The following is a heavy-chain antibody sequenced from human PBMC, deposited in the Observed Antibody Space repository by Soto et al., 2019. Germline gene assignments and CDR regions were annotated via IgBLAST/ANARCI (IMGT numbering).Heavy chain of an antibody. CDR2: ISSSSTSI. Sequence: PGGSLRLSCAASGFTFSDYYMSWIRQTPGKGLEWISYISSSSTSIYYADSVRGRFTISRDNAKNSLFLQMNTLRAEDTAVYYCARSPVPAAMVTDYWGQGTLVTVSS. CDR3: ARSPVPAAMVTDY. V-gene: IGHV3-11*01. CDR1: GFTFSDYY. J-gene: IGHJ4*02. D-gene: IGHD5-18*01.